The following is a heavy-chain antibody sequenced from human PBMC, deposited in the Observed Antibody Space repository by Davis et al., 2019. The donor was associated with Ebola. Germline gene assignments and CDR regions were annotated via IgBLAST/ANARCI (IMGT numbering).Heavy chain of an antibody. CDR3: AKGFPGIAARAGMDV. Sequence: GESLKISCAASGFTFSSYAMHWVRQAPGKGLEWVAVISYDGSNKYYADSVKGRFTISRDNSKNTLYLQMNSLRAEDTAVYYCAKGFPGIAARAGMDVWGKGTTVTVSS. V-gene: IGHV3-30*04. CDR1: GFTFSSYA. CDR2: ISYDGSNK. J-gene: IGHJ6*04. D-gene: IGHD6-6*01.